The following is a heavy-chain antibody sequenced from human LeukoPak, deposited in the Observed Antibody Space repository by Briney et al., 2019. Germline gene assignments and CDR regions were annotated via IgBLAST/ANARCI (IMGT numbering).Heavy chain of an antibody. CDR1: GASISTYH. CDR2: INYSGST. D-gene: IGHD2-15*01. CDR3: ARVYKKSQPLAYCSGGSCYSYNFDY. Sequence: PSETLSLTCTVSGASISTYHWTWIRQPPGKGLEWIGYINYSGSTTYNPSLKSRVTMSVDTSKNQFSLKLSSVTAADTAVYYCARVYKKSQPLAYCSGGSCYSYNFDYWGQGTLVTVSS. V-gene: IGHV4-59*12. J-gene: IGHJ4*02.